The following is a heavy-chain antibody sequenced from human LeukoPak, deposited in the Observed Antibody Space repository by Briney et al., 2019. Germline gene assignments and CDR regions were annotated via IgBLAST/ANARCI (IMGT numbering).Heavy chain of an antibody. CDR1: GYSFTSNY. Sequence: GASVEVSCKASGYSFTSNYIHWVRQAPGQGLEWMGMIYLRDGSTSYAQKFQGRVTVTRDTSTSTVHMELSGLRSEDTAVYYCARDQEAFDYWGQGTLVTVSS. J-gene: IGHJ4*02. CDR3: ARDQEAFDY. CDR2: IYLRDGST. V-gene: IGHV1-46*01.